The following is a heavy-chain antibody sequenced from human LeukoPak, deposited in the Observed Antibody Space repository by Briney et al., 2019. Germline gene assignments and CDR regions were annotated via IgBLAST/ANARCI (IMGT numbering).Heavy chain of an antibody. D-gene: IGHD2-2*01. CDR2: ISTSSRYI. Sequence: GGSLRLSCAASGFTLSNYDVNWVRQAPGKGLEWVSSISTSSRYIYYKDSVRGRFTISRDDAKNSLYLEMNSLRAEDTAVYYCARADCSSSTCYLRRSWFDPWGQGTLVTVSS. CDR1: GFTLSNYD. V-gene: IGHV3-21*01. CDR3: ARADCSSSTCYLRRSWFDP. J-gene: IGHJ5*02.